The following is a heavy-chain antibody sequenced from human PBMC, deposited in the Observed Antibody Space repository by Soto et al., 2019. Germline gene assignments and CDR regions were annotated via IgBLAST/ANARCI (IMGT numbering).Heavy chain of an antibody. D-gene: IGHD5-18*01. CDR2: IYHSGNT. Sequence: KPSETLSLTCAVSGGSIRSGGYSWSWIRQPPGKGLEWIGYIYHSGNTHYNPSLNSRVTISVDRSKNQFSLRLSSVTAADTAVYYCARAFGGYTDGYEAYYFDYWGQGTLVTVSS. V-gene: IGHV4-30-2*01. CDR1: GGSIRSGGYS. J-gene: IGHJ4*02. CDR3: ARAFGGYTDGYEAYYFDY.